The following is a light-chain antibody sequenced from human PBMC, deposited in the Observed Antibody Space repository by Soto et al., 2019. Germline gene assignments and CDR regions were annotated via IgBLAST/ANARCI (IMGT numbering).Light chain of an antibody. CDR1: QSISSY. V-gene: IGKV1-39*01. CDR3: QQYNNWPIT. Sequence: DIQMTQSPSSLSASVGYRFTITCRASQSISSYLNWYQQKPGKAPKLLIYAASSLQSGVPSRFSGSGSGTEFTLTISSLQSEDFAVYYCQQYNNWPITFGQGTRREIK. CDR2: AAS. J-gene: IGKJ5*01.